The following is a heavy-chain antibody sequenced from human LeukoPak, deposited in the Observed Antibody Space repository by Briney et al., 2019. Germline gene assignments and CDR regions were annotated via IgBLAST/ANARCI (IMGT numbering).Heavy chain of an antibody. CDR1: GGTFSGYA. V-gene: IGHV1-69*13. D-gene: IGHD2-8*01. J-gene: IGHJ6*02. CDR3: ASPMVYDTYYYYHGMDV. Sequence: ASVKVSCKASGGTFSGYAINWVRQAPGQGLEWMGGIIPIFGTSNYAQRFQGRVTISADESTSTAYMELSSLRSEDTAAYYCASPMVYDTYYYYHGMDVWGQGTTVTVSS. CDR2: IIPIFGTS.